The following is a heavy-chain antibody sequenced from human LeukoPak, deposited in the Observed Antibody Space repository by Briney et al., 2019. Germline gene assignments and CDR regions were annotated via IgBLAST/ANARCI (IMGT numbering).Heavy chain of an antibody. D-gene: IGHD2-21*01. V-gene: IGHV3-23*01. CDR2: ISGSGGST. CDR3: AKVGSGSVVVGGGSFDY. J-gene: IGHJ4*02. Sequence: PGGSLRLSCAASGFTFSSYAMSWVRQAPGKGLEWVSAISGSGGSTYYADSVKGRFTISRDNSKNTLYLQMNSLRAEDTAVYYCAKVGSGSVVVGGGSFDYWGQGPLVTVSS. CDR1: GFTFSSYA.